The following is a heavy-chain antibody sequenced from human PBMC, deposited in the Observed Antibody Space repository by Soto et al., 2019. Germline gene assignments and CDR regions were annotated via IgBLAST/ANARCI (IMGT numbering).Heavy chain of an antibody. D-gene: IGHD3-10*01. CDR1: GFSLSTSGMR. V-gene: IGHV2-70*04. CDR2: IDWDDDK. CDR3: ARTRPPYGSGSYYFDY. Sequence: SGPTLVNPTQTLTLTCTFSGFSLSTSGMRVSWIRQPPGEALEWLARIDWDDDKFYSTSLKTRLTISKDTSKNRVVLTMTNMDPVDTATYYCARTRPPYGSGSYYFDYWGQGTLVTVSS. J-gene: IGHJ4*02.